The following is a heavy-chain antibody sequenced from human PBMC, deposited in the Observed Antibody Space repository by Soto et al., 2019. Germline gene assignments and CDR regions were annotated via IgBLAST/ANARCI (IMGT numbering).Heavy chain of an antibody. CDR3: TRESSGYDLYYGMDV. D-gene: IGHD5-12*01. CDR2: IRSKTYGGTT. Sequence: SLRLSCTASGFTFGDHAMSWVRQAPGKGLEWVGFIRSKTYGGTTEYAASVKGRFTISRDDSKSIAYLQMNSLKTEDTAVCYCTRESSGYDLYYGMDVWGQGTTVTVS. J-gene: IGHJ6*02. V-gene: IGHV3-49*04. CDR1: GFTFGDHA.